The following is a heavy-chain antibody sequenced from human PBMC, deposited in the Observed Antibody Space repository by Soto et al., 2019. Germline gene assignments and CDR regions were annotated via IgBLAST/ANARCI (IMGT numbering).Heavy chain of an antibody. CDR3: AREDSIIIPAVSDF. Sequence: GGSLRLSCTVSAFAFNNYGINWVRQAPGKGLEWVSSISKSDYTYYSDSVKGRFTISRDNAKNSVSLQMNTLRVEDTAVYYCAREDSIIIPAVSDFWGQGTLVTVSS. CDR1: AFAFNNYG. CDR2: ISKSDYT. V-gene: IGHV3-21*01. J-gene: IGHJ4*02. D-gene: IGHD2-2*01.